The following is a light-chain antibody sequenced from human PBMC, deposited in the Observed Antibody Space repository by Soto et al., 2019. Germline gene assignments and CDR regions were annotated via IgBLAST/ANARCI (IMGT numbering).Light chain of an antibody. J-gene: IGLJ1*01. V-gene: IGLV4-69*01. CDR2: VNSDGSH. CDR3: QTWGTGIRV. Sequence: QPVLTQSPSASASLGASVKLTCSLSSGHSNYAIAWHQQQPEKGPRYLMKVNSDGSHRKRDGIPDRFSGSSSGAQRYLTISSLQSEDGADYYCQTWGTGIRVFGTGTKLTVL. CDR1: SGHSNYA.